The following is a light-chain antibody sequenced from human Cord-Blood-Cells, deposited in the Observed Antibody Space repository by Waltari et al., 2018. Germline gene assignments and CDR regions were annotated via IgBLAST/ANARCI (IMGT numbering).Light chain of an antibody. V-gene: IGLV2-8*01. J-gene: IGLJ2*01. CDR3: SSYAGSNNVV. CDR1: SSDVGGYNY. CDR2: EVS. Sequence: QSALTQPPSASGSPGQSVPISCTGTSSDVGGYNYVSWYQQHPGKAPKLMIYEVSKRPSGVPDRFSGSKSGNTASLTGSGLQAEDEADYYCSSYAGSNNVVFGGGTKLTVL.